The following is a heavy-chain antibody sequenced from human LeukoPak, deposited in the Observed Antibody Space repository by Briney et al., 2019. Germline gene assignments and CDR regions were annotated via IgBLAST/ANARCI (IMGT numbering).Heavy chain of an antibody. V-gene: IGHV3-30-3*01. Sequence: GGSLRLSCSASGFTFSRCAMHWVRQAPGKGLEWVAVISYDGSNKYYADSVKGRFTISRDNSKNTLYLQMNSLRAEDTAVYYCAREVVALDYWGQGTLVTVSS. J-gene: IGHJ4*02. CDR1: GFTFSRCA. CDR2: ISYDGSNK. CDR3: AREVVALDY. D-gene: IGHD2-15*01.